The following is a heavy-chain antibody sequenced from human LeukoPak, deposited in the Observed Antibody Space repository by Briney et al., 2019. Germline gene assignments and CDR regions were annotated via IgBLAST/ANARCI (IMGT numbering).Heavy chain of an antibody. CDR1: GFTFSSYA. Sequence: GGSLRLSCAASGFTFSSYAMHWVRQAPGKGLEWVAVISYDGSNKYYPGSVRGRFTISRDNSKNTIYLQMDSLRAEDTAIYYCARDYWWNYDYWGQGTLVTVSS. J-gene: IGHJ4*02. V-gene: IGHV3-30-3*01. D-gene: IGHD1-7*01. CDR3: ARDYWWNYDY. CDR2: ISYDGSNK.